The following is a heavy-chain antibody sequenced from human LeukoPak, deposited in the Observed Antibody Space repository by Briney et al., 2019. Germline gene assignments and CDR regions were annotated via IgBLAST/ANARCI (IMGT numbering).Heavy chain of an antibody. CDR3: ATLSAYSSSRGYFDY. CDR1: GGTFSSYA. D-gene: IGHD6-13*01. CDR2: INPNSGGT. Sequence: ASVKVSCKASGGTFSSYAISWVRQAPGQGLEWMGWINPNSGGTNYAQKFQGRVTMTRDTSISTAYMELSRLRSDDTAVYYCATLSAYSSSRGYFDYWGQGTLVTVSS. V-gene: IGHV1-2*02. J-gene: IGHJ4*02.